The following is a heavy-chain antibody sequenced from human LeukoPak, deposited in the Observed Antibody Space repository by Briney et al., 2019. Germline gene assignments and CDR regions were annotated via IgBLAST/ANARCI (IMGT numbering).Heavy chain of an antibody. CDR3: ARDREGVIVSSSHFDY. Sequence: GESLRLSCAASRFTFSSYNMNWVRQAPGKGLEWVSSISTSSSYIYHADSVKGRFTISRDNAKKSLYLEMNSLRAEDTAVYYCARDREGVIVSSSHFDYWGQGTPVTVSS. CDR1: RFTFSSYN. D-gene: IGHD2/OR15-2a*01. CDR2: ISTSSSYI. V-gene: IGHV3-21*01. J-gene: IGHJ4*02.